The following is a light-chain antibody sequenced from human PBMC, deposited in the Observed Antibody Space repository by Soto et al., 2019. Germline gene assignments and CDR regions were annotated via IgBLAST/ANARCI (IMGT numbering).Light chain of an antibody. CDR1: QSVTGTY. V-gene: IGKV3-20*01. CDR2: GES. Sequence: ESVLTQHPGTLSLSPGDRATLSCRASQSVTGTYLAWYQQKPGQAPRLLIYGESITATGIPDRFSGSGSGNYFTLTISRLEPEDFAVYYFQQDGSPLWTFGQGTKGEI. CDR3: QQDGSPLWT. J-gene: IGKJ1*01.